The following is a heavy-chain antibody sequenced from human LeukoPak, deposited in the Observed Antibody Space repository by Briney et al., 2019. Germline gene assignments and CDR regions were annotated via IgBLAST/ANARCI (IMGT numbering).Heavy chain of an antibody. D-gene: IGHD2-2*01. CDR2: VSYSGST. J-gene: IGHJ4*02. Sequence: SSSLSLSCTVSRGASNWDYWSWIRQPPRKGLEWIGCVSYSGSTDYHPSLESRVTILVDTSKNQFSLRLTSVTAADTAVYYCARHTSSSQWSFEDWGQGTLVTVSS. CDR1: RGASNWDY. CDR3: ARHTSSSQWSFED. V-gene: IGHV4-59*08.